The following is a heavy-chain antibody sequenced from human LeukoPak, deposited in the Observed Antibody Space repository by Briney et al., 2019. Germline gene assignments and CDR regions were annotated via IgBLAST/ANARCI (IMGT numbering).Heavy chain of an antibody. CDR2: IYSGGTT. J-gene: IGHJ6*03. Sequence: TGRSLRLSCAASGFSVSSNFMSWVRQAPGKGLEWVSVIYSGGTTYYADSVKGRFTISRDNSKNTLYLQMNSLRAEDTAMYYCARDGYGNNYMDVWGKGTTVTVSS. V-gene: IGHV3-53*01. CDR1: GFSVSSNF. D-gene: IGHD1/OR15-1a*01. CDR3: ARDGYGNNYMDV.